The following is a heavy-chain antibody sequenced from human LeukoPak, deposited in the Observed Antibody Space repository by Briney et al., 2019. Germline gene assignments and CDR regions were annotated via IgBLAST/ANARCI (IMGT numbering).Heavy chain of an antibody. Sequence: GGSLRLSCAASGFIFSNAWMTWVRQAPGKGLEWVGRIKSKANGETLEYTAPVKGRFIISRDDSKNTLYLQMNSLQTEDTALYYCATNNYQVLNNWGQGTLVTVSS. D-gene: IGHD5-24*01. V-gene: IGHV3-15*01. J-gene: IGHJ4*02. CDR3: ATNNYQVLNN. CDR1: GFIFSNAW. CDR2: IKSKANGETL.